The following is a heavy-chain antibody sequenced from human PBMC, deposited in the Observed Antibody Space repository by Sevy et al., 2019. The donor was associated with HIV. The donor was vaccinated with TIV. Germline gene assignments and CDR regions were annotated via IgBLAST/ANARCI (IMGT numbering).Heavy chain of an antibody. Sequence: GGSLRLSCAASGFIFSSYSMNWVRQAPGKGLEWISYISTGSTTIYYADSVKGRFTVSRANARSSLFLQMNSLRDEDTAVDYCAIDPRDGGDYWGQGTLVTVSS. D-gene: IGHD3-16*01. CDR2: ISTGSTTI. CDR3: AIDPRDGGDY. J-gene: IGHJ4*02. V-gene: IGHV3-48*02. CDR1: GFIFSSYS.